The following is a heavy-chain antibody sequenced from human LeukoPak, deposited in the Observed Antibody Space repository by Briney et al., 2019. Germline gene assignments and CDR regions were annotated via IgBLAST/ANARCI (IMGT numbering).Heavy chain of an antibody. CDR1: GGSFSGYY. D-gene: IGHD6-19*01. J-gene: IGHJ4*02. CDR2: INHSGST. CDR3: AKEDGRRAGKPALLDY. Sequence: SETLSLTCAVYGGSFSGYYWSWIRQPPGKGLEWIGEINHSGSTNYNPSLKSRVTISVDTSKNQFSLKLSSVTAADTAVYYCAKEDGRRAGKPALLDYWGQGTLVTVSS. V-gene: IGHV4-34*01.